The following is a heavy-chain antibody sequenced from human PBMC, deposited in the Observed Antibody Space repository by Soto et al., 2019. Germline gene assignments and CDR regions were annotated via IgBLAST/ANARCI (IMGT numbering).Heavy chain of an antibody. CDR1: GFTFSSYA. CDR3: AKGNPRDIVVVVAATTYNWFDP. Sequence: GGSLRLSCAASGFTFSSYAMSWVRQAPGKGLEWVSAISGSGGSTYYADSAKGRFTISRDNSKNTLYLQMNSLRAEDTAVYYCAKGNPRDIVVVVAATTYNWFDPWGQGTLVTVSS. V-gene: IGHV3-23*01. D-gene: IGHD2-15*01. CDR2: ISGSGGST. J-gene: IGHJ5*02.